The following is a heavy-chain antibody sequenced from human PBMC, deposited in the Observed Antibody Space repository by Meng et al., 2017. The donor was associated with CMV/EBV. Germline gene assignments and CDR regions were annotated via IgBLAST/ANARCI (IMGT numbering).Heavy chain of an antibody. CDR2: ISSSGRTI. V-gene: IGHV3-11*01. Sequence: GESLKISCAASGFTFSDYYMSWIRQAPGKGLEWVSYISSSGRTIYYADSVKGRFTISRDNAKNSLYLQMNSLRAEDTAVYYCARDQNIVVVPAAPRVHYYYYGMDVWGQGTTVTVSS. CDR3: ARDQNIVVVPAAPRVHYYYYGMDV. D-gene: IGHD2-2*01. J-gene: IGHJ6*02. CDR1: GFTFSDYY.